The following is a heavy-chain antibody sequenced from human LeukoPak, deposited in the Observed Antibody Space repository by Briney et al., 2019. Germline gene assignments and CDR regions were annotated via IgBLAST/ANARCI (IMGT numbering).Heavy chain of an antibody. D-gene: IGHD4-17*01. CDR3: AREAGATTVTIHRVSWFDP. Sequence: PTVKIFCQSSGGTFSGYAVSWGRHPTGQELEWMGGIIPIFGTANYAQKFQGRVTITTDESTSTAYMELSSLRSEDTAVYYCAREAGATTVTIHRVSWFDPWGQGTLVTVSS. V-gene: IGHV1-69*05. J-gene: IGHJ5*02. CDR2: IIPIFGTA. CDR1: GGTFSGYA.